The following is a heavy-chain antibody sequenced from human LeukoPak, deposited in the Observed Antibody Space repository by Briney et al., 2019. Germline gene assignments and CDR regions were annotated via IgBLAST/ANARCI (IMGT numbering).Heavy chain of an antibody. CDR1: GFTFTDYA. J-gene: IGHJ4*02. D-gene: IGHD5-18*01. Sequence: AGGSLRLSCAASGFTFTDYAMTWVRQAPSKGLEWVAATVGYGRPNTYHADSVRGRFTISRDNSKNTLYLQMNSLRAEDTAVYYCAKGGGYSYGYFDYWGQGTLVTVSS. V-gene: IGHV3-23*01. CDR3: AKGGGYSYGYFDY. CDR2: TVGYGRPNT.